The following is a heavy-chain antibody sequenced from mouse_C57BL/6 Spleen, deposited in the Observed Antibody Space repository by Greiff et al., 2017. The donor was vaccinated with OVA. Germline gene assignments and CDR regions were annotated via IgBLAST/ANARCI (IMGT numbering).Heavy chain of an antibody. CDR1: GFTFSSYA. Sequence: EVQLVESGEGLVKPGGSLKLSCAASGFTFSSYAMSWVRQTPEKRLEWVAYISSGGDYIYYADTVKGRFTISRDNARNTLYLQMSSLKSEDTAMYYCTRDGAAQATYDAMDYWGQGTSVTVSS. D-gene: IGHD3-2*02. J-gene: IGHJ4*01. V-gene: IGHV5-9-1*02. CDR3: TRDGAAQATYDAMDY. CDR2: ISSGGDYI.